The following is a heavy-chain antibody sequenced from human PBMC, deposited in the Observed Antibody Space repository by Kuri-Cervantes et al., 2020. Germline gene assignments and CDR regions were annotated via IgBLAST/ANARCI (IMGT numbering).Heavy chain of an antibody. CDR2: ISWNTINI. CDR3: AKDQLSGIVVSIDY. CDR1: GFTFDDYA. J-gene: IGHJ4*02. Sequence: GGSLRLSCAISGFTFDDYAMRWVRQAPGKGLEWVSGISWNTINIIYADSVKGRFTISRDNSNNTLYLQMNSLRPEDTAVYFCAKDQLSGIVVSIDYWGQGTLVTVSS. D-gene: IGHD3-10*01. V-gene: IGHV3-9*01.